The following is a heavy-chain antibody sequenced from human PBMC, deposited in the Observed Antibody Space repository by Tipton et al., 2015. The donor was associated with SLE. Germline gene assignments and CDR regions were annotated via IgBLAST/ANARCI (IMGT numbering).Heavy chain of an antibody. CDR1: GFTFGTYA. V-gene: IGHV3-23*01. Sequence: SLRLSCAASGFTFGTYAITWVRQAPGGGLGWVSLIIGADSSTNYADSVKGRFTSSRDNSKNTLYLQMTSLGAEDTAIYYCAKDRHYIGSGRYSRSFDSWGQGTRVTVSS. CDR3: AKDRHYIGSGRYSRSFDS. D-gene: IGHD3-10*01. CDR2: IIGADSST. J-gene: IGHJ4*02.